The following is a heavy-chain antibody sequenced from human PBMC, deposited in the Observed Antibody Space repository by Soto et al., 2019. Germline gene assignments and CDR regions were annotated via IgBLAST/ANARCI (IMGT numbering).Heavy chain of an antibody. V-gene: IGHV3-23*01. CDR3: TKDAEAYDFAFDK. CDR1: GFSFSNYG. Sequence: EVQLLESGGGLVQPGGSLRLSCATSGFSFSNYGMNWVRQAPGKGLEWVSGITKTGRSTFIADSVRGRFTISRDNLKNIVYLQMNSLRVDDTALYYCTKDAEAYDFAFDKWGQGTMVTVTS. J-gene: IGHJ3*02. D-gene: IGHD3-3*01. CDR2: ITKTGRST.